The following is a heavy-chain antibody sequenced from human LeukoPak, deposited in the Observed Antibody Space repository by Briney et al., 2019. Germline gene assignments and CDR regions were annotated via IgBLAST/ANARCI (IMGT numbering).Heavy chain of an antibody. CDR2: ISYDGSNK. CDR1: GFTFSSYS. V-gene: IGHV3-30*18. CDR3: AKDVSPLRYFDWLPSD. J-gene: IGHJ4*02. Sequence: PGGYLSLSCAASGFTFSSYSMHWVRRAPGKGLEWVAVISYDGSNKYYADSVKGRFTISRDNSKNTLYLQMNSLRAEDTAVYYCAKDVSPLRYFDWLPSDWGQGTLVTVSS. D-gene: IGHD3-9*01.